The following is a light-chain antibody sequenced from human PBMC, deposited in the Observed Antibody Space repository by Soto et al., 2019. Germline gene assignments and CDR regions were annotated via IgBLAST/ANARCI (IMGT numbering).Light chain of an antibody. CDR2: LAS. CDR1: QSLLHSNGYNY. Sequence: DTVMTQSPLSLPVTPGEPASISCKSSQSLLHSNGYNYVDWYLQKPGQSPQLLISLASNRASGXXXXXXGXXXGXXXXXXXXXVXAEXVXXYYCXXPLQAPPTFGQGTKVEIK. V-gene: IGKV2-28*01. CDR3: XXPLQAPPT. J-gene: IGKJ1*01.